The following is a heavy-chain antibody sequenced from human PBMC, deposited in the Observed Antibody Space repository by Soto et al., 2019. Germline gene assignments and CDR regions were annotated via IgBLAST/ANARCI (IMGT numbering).Heavy chain of an antibody. CDR2: MNPNSGNT. D-gene: IGHD6-13*01. V-gene: IGHV1-8*02. Sequence: ASVKVSCKSSGYTFTCYGICCVRQAPGQGLEWMGWMNPNSGNTGYAQKFQGRVTMTRNTSISTAYMELSSLRSEDTAVYYCARVSTIAAAGNWFDPWGQGTQVTVSS. CDR3: ARVSTIAAAGNWFDP. J-gene: IGHJ5*02. CDR1: GYTFTCYG.